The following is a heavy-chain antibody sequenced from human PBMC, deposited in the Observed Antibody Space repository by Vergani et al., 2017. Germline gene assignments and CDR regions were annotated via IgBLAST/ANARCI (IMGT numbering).Heavy chain of an antibody. CDR2: IHYSGTT. CDR1: GGSISSDDFY. Sequence: QVQLQESGPGLVKPSETLSLTCTVSGGSISSDDFYWSWIRQPPGKGLEWIGYIHYSGTTYYNSSLKSRVSMSVATSKKQFSLKMNSVTAADTAVYYCARQKDYYMDVWGKGATVTVS. CDR3: ARQKDYYMDV. V-gene: IGHV4-30-4*01. J-gene: IGHJ6*03.